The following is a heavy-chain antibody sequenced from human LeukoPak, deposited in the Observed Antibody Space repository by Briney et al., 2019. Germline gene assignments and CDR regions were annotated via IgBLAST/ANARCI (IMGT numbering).Heavy chain of an antibody. CDR2: IYYSGST. V-gene: IGHV4-59*01. CDR3: ARESTRITVFGVVIPDAFDI. D-gene: IGHD3-3*01. J-gene: IGHJ3*02. CDR1: GGSISSYY. Sequence: SETLSLTCTVSGGSISSYYWSWIRQPPGKGLEWIGYIYYSGSTNYNPSLKSRVTLSVDTSNNQFSLKLSSLTAAGRAVYYCARESTRITVFGVVIPDAFDIWGQGTMVTVSS.